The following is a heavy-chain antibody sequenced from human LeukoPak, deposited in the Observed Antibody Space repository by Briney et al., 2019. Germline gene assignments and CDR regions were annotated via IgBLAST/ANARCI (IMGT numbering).Heavy chain of an antibody. J-gene: IGHJ4*02. CDR1: GFTFNSYT. CDR3: AKEGPTRVAGAFDY. V-gene: IGHV3-23*01. Sequence: GGSLRLSCAASGFTFNSYTMNWVRQAPGKGPEWVSALSSSGTSTYYTHAVKGRFTISRDNSKNTLYLQMNTLRAEDTAVYYCAKEGPTRVAGAFDYWGREPWSPSPQ. CDR2: LSSSGTST. D-gene: IGHD3-3*01.